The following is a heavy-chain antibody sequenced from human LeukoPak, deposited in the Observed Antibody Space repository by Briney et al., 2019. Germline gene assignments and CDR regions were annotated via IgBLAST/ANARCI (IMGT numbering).Heavy chain of an antibody. J-gene: IGHJ4*02. CDR1: GFTFSSYA. CDR3: VRANCGESCFLIDY. V-gene: IGHV3-30*04. CDR2: ISDDGSNK. Sequence: PGGSLRLSCAASGFTFSSYAMHWVRQAPGKGLEWVALISDDGSNKFYADSVKGRFTISRDNSKNTLYLQMNSLRAEDTAVYYCVRANCGESCFLIDYWGQGTLVTVSS. D-gene: IGHD2-15*01.